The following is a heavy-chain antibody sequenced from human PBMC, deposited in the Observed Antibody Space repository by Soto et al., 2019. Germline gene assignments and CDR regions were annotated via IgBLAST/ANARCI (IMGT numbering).Heavy chain of an antibody. D-gene: IGHD3-22*01. CDR3: VRGGGFIVGGMVWFDP. CDR1: GGSFRDYS. J-gene: IGHJ5*02. CDR2: INHRGTT. Sequence: TSETLSLTCAVHGGSFRDYSWNWIRQSPGKGLQWIGEINHRGTTNYNPSLRSRVIMSVDTSKNEFSLKLRSVTAADTAVYYCVRGGGFIVGGMVWFDPWGQGTLVTVSS. V-gene: IGHV4-34*01.